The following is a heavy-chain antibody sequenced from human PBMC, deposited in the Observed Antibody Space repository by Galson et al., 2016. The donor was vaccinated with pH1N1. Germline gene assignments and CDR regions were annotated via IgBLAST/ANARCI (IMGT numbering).Heavy chain of an antibody. CDR1: GFTFSHYW. V-gene: IGHV3-7*01. D-gene: IGHD3-16*01. CDR3: AGHLFSASESPFEY. CDR2: IKENGSEK. Sequence: SLRLSCAASGFTFSHYWMSWVRQAPGKGLEWVANIKENGSEKYYLDSVKGRFTISRDNAEHSVSLQLVSLRAEDTAVYYCAGHLFSASESPFEYWGQGALVTVSS. J-gene: IGHJ4*02.